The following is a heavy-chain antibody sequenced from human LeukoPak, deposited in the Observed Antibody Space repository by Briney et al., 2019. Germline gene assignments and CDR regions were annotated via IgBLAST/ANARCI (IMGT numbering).Heavy chain of an antibody. V-gene: IGHV3-20*04. J-gene: IGHJ4*02. CDR3: ARDLGRGYSYGQPIDY. D-gene: IGHD5-18*01. CDR2: INWNGGST. Sequence: GGSLRLSCAASGFTFDDYGMSWVRQAPGKGLDWVSGINWNGGSTGYADSVKGRFTISRDNAKNSLYLQMNSLRAEDTALYYCARDLGRGYSYGQPIDYWGQGTLVTVSA. CDR1: GFTFDDYG.